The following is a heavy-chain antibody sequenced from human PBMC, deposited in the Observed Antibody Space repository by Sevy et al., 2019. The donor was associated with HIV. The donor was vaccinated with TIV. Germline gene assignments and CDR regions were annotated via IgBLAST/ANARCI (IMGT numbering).Heavy chain of an antibody. CDR1: GGTFSSYA. D-gene: IGHD5-18*01. CDR3: ARVLVEGYSYGHNWFDP. CDR2: IIPIFGTA. V-gene: IGHV1-69*13. Sequence: ASVKVSCKASGGTFSSYAISWVRQAPGQGLEWMGGIIPIFGTANYAQKFQGRVTITADESTSTAYMELSSLRSEDTAVYYCARVLVEGYSYGHNWFDPWGQGTLVTVSS. J-gene: IGHJ5*02.